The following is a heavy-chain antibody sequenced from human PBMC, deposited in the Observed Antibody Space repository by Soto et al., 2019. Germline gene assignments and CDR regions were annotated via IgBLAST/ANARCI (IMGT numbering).Heavy chain of an antibody. CDR2: ISSSSSYI. J-gene: IGHJ6*02. V-gene: IGHV3-21*01. Sequence: PGGSLRLSCEASGFTFRSYSMNWVRQAPGKGLEWVSSISSSSSYIYYADSVKGRFTISRDNAKNSLYLQMNSLRAEDTAVYYCARDSRDYYYYGMDVWGQGSTVT. CDR3: ARDSRDYYYYGMDV. CDR1: GFTFRSYS.